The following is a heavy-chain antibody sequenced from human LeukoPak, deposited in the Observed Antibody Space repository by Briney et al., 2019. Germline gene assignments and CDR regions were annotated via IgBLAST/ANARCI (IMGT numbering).Heavy chain of an antibody. CDR1: GFTFSNYD. J-gene: IGHJ4*02. CDR2: ISYDGSNK. CDR3: AKGHIAVAGTFDY. Sequence: PGGSLRLSCAASGFTFSNYDMHWVRQAPGKGLEWVTVISYDGSNKYYADSVKGRFTISRDNSKNTLYLQMNSLRAEDTAVYYCAKGHIAVAGTFDYWGQGTLVTVSS. D-gene: IGHD6-19*01. V-gene: IGHV3-30*18.